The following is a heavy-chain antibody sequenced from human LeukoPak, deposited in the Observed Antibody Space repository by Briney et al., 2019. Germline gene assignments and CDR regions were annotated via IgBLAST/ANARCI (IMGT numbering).Heavy chain of an antibody. CDR1: GFTFSSYG. J-gene: IGHJ5*02. CDR2: IWYDGSNK. Sequence: GGSLSLSCAVSGFTFSSYGMHWVRQAPGKGLEWVAVIWYDGSNKYYADSVKGGFTFLRDNSKNTLYLQMNRLRAEDTAVYYCARGMEAAGTVGNWFDPWGQGTLVTVSS. CDR3: ARGMEAAGTVGNWFDP. D-gene: IGHD6-13*01. V-gene: IGHV3-33*08.